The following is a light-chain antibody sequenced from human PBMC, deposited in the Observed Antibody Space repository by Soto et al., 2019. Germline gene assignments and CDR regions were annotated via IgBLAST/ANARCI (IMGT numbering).Light chain of an antibody. CDR2: DVS. J-gene: IGLJ1*01. CDR1: SSDVGGYNY. Sequence: QSVLTQPASVSGSPGQSIAISCTGTSSDVGGYNYVTWYQQHPGKAPKLMIYDVSNRPSWVSDRFSGSKSGNTASLTISGLQAEDAGDYYCNSYTSGSTYVVGTGTKLTVL. CDR3: NSYTSGSTYV. V-gene: IGLV2-14*03.